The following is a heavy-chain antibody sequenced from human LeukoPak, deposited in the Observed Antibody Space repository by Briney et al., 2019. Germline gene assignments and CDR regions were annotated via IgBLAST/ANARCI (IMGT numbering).Heavy chain of an antibody. V-gene: IGHV3-53*01. CDR3: ASRDFWSGYYYS. D-gene: IGHD3-3*01. CDR1: GFTVSSNY. CDR2: IYSGGST. J-gene: IGHJ4*02. Sequence: PGGSLRLSCAASGFTVSSNYVSWVRQAPGKGLEWVSVIYSGGSTYYADSVKGRFTISRDDSKNTLYLQMNSLRAEDTAVYYCASRDFWSGYYYSWGQGTLVTVSS.